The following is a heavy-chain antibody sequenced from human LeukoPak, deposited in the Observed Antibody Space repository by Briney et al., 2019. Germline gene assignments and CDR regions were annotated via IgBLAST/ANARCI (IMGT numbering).Heavy chain of an antibody. V-gene: IGHV1-18*01. CDR1: GYTFTSYA. J-gene: IGHJ5*02. CDR3: AREGGSGWTSNWFDP. CDR2: ISADNGNT. Sequence: ASVKVSCKASGYTFTSYAISWVRQAPGQGLEWMGWISADNGNTDYAQRFQGRVTMTTDTSTSTAYMELRSLRSDDTAVYYCAREGGSGWTSNWFDPWGQGTLVTVSS. D-gene: IGHD6-19*01.